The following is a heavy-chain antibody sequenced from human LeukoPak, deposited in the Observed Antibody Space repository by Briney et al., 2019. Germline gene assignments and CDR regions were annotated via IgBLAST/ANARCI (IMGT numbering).Heavy chain of an antibody. V-gene: IGHV4-4*07. CDR1: GGSISSYY. CDR2: IYTSGST. Sequence: PSETLSLTCTVSGGSISSYYWSWIRQPAGKGLEWIGRIYTSGSTNYNPSLKGRVTMSVDTSKNQFSLKLSSVTAADTAVYYCARGPYYYGSGGFDPWGQGTLVTVSS. D-gene: IGHD3-10*01. J-gene: IGHJ5*02. CDR3: ARGPYYYGSGGFDP.